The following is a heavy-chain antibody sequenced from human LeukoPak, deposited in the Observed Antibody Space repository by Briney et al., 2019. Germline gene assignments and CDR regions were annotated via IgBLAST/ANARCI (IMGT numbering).Heavy chain of an antibody. CDR2: IYHSGST. CDR1: GGSISSGGYS. CDR3: ARVRVVVAATFRANWFDP. Sequence: SQTLSLTCAVSGGSISSGGYSWSWIRQPPGKGLEWIGYIYHSGSTYYNPSLKSRVTISVDRSKNQFSLKLSSVTAADTAVYYCARVRVVVAATFRANWFDPWGQGTLVTVSS. V-gene: IGHV4-30-2*01. D-gene: IGHD2-15*01. J-gene: IGHJ5*02.